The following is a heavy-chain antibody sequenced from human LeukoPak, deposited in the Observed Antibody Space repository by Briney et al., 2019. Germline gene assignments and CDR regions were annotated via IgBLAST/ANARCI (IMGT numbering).Heavy chain of an antibody. CDR2: SNPNSGGT. Sequence: ASVKVSCKASGYTFTEYYIHWVRQAPGQGLEWMGWSNPNSGGTSYAPKFQDRVTMTRDTSISTAYMELRRLTSDDTAVYYCARRGGHNYLDNWGRGTLVTVSS. CDR3: ARRGGHNYLDN. CDR1: GYTFTEYY. D-gene: IGHD5-24*01. V-gene: IGHV1-2*02. J-gene: IGHJ4*02.